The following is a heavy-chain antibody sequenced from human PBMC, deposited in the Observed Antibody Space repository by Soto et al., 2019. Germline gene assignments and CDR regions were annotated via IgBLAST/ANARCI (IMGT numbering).Heavy chain of an antibody. CDR1: GFTFSTYA. CDR3: AKDSDCSSTDCWAGYFDS. J-gene: IGHJ4*02. V-gene: IGHV3-23*01. CDR2: ISGSGATT. Sequence: GGSLRLSCAASGFTFSTYAMTWVRQAPGKELEWVSTISGSGATTYYADSVKGRFTISRDNSDNTLYLQMDSLRAEDMALYYCAKDSDCSSTDCWAGYFDSWGQGTLVTVSS. D-gene: IGHD2-2*01.